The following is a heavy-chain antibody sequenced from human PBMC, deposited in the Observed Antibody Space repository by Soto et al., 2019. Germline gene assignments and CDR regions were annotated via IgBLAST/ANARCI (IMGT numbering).Heavy chain of an antibody. CDR3: ARGPTVGEI. J-gene: IGHJ3*02. CDR2: IRVKNGNT. Sequence: QVQLVQSGGEVKKPGASVKVSCKASGYTFNSYGICWVRQARGQGLEWMGWIRVKNGNTNYAQNFQGRFTMTTDTSKRTAYMELRSLRSDDTAVYYCARGPTVGEIWGQGTMVIVSS. CDR1: GYTFNSYG. D-gene: IGHD3-10*01. V-gene: IGHV1-18*01.